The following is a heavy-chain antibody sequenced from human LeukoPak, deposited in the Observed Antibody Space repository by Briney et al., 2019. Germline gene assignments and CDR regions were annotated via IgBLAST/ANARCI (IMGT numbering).Heavy chain of an antibody. J-gene: IGHJ4*02. D-gene: IGHD3-10*01. V-gene: IGHV4-59*12. CDR2: IYYSGST. Sequence: PSETLSLTCTVSGGSISSYYWSWIRQPPGKGLEWIGYIYYSGSTNYNPSLKSRVTISVDTSKNQFSLKLSSVTAADTAVYYCARGRGQGSYWGQGTLVTVSS. CDR1: GGSISSYY. CDR3: ARGRGQGSY.